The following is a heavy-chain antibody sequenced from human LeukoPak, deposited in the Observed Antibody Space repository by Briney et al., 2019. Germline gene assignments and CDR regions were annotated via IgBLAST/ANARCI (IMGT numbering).Heavy chain of an antibody. V-gene: IGHV3-23*01. CDR3: APLGVTTWLDY. CDR2: ISGSGGST. J-gene: IGHJ4*02. CDR1: GYTLSSYA. Sequence: GGSLRLSCGPSGYTLSSYAMRGVRGARGGGVEWVSGISGSGGSTYYADSVKGRFTISRDNSKNTLYLQMNSLRAEDTAVYYCAPLGVTTWLDYWGQGTLVTVSS. D-gene: IGHD4-17*01.